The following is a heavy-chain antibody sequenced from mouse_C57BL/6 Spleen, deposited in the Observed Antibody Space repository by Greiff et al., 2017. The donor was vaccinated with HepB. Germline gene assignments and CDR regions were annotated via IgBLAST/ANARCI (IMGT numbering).Heavy chain of an antibody. J-gene: IGHJ2*01. Sequence: EVQWVESEGGLVQPGSSMKLSCTASGFTFSDYYMAWVRQVPEKGLEWVANINYDGSSTYYLDSLKSRFIISRDNAKNILYLQMSSLKSEDTATYYCARGNDFPSNYFDYWGQGTTLTVSS. CDR2: INYDGSST. CDR3: ARGNDFPSNYFDY. D-gene: IGHD2-4*01. CDR1: GFTFSDYY. V-gene: IGHV5-16*01.